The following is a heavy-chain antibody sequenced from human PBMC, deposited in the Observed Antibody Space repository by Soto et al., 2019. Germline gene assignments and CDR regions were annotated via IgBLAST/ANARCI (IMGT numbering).Heavy chain of an antibody. V-gene: IGHV4-39*01. Sequence: PSETLSLTCTVSGGSISSSSQYWGWIRQPPGKGLEWIATMYYSGSTYYNPSLRGRVTISVDTSKNQFSLKLRSVTAADTAVYYCARHVSDGYNYVWFDPWGQGTLVTVYS. D-gene: IGHD5-12*01. CDR2: MYYSGST. CDR1: GGSISSSSQY. J-gene: IGHJ5*02. CDR3: ARHVSDGYNYVWFDP.